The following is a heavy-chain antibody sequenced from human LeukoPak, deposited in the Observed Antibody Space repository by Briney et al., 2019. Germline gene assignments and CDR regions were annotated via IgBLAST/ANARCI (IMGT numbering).Heavy chain of an antibody. D-gene: IGHD3-22*01. Sequence: SVKVSCKASGGTFSSYAISWVRQAPGQGLEWMGRIIPILGIANYAQKFQGRVTITADKSTSTAYMELSSLRSEDTAVYYCARDGRGRTMIVTGQGFDHWGQGTLVTVSS. J-gene: IGHJ4*02. CDR3: ARDGRGRTMIVTGQGFDH. V-gene: IGHV1-69*04. CDR1: GGTFSSYA. CDR2: IIPILGIA.